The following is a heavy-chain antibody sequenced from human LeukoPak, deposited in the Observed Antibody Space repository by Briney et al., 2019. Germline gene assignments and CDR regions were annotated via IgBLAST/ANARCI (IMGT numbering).Heavy chain of an antibody. V-gene: IGHV3-30*02. CDR3: AKEIWPTVTTPGHTHFDY. J-gene: IGHJ4*02. D-gene: IGHD4-17*01. CDR1: GFTFSSYD. Sequence: GGSLRLSCAASGFTFSSYDMHWVRQAPGKGLEWVAFIRYDGSNKYYADSVKGRFTISRDNSKNTLCLQMNSLRAEDTAVYYCAKEIWPTVTTPGHTHFDYWGQGTLVTVSS. CDR2: IRYDGSNK.